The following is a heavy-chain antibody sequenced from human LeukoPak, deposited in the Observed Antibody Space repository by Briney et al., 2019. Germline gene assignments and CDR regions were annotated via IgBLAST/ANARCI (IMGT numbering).Heavy chain of an antibody. Sequence: ASVKVSCKASGYTFTAYYIHWVRQAPGQGLEWMAWINPNTGDTNYAQKFQGRVIMARDTSIGTAYMELSRLRSDDTAVYYCARGGGNYWFDPWGQGTLVTVSS. CDR1: GYTFTAYY. CDR3: ARGGGNYWFDP. CDR2: INPNTGDT. D-gene: IGHD2-15*01. V-gene: IGHV1-2*02. J-gene: IGHJ5*02.